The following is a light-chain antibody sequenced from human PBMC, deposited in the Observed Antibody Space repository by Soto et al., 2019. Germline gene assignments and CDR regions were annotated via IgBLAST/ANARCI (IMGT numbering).Light chain of an antibody. CDR3: SSYTSGSSHYV. Sequence: LTQPASVSWSPGQSITISCTGTSSDVGAYYSVSWYQHHPGKAPKLIIYGVTNRPSGVSNRFSGSKSGNTASLTISGLQAEDEADYHCSSYTSGSSHYVFGTGTKVTVL. J-gene: IGLJ1*01. V-gene: IGLV2-14*01. CDR1: SSDVGAYYS. CDR2: GVT.